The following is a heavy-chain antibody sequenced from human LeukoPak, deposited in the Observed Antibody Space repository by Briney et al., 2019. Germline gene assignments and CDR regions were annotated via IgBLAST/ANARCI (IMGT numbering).Heavy chain of an antibody. CDR1: GFTFSSYG. D-gene: IGHD6-13*01. V-gene: IGHV3-30*18. CDR3: AKGKELQLVRIAYDY. Sequence: GGSLRLSCAASGFTFSSYGMNWVRQAPGKGLEWVAVISYDGSNEYYADSVKGRFTISRDNSKNTLFLQMNSLRDEDTAVYYCAKGKELQLVRIAYDYGGEGTLVIVSS. CDR2: ISYDGSNE. J-gene: IGHJ4*02.